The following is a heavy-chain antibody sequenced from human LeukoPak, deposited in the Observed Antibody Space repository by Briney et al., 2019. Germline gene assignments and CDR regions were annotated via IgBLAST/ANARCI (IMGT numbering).Heavy chain of an antibody. CDR3: ARDSGYDIIDY. Sequence: SETLSLTCTVSGVSIRSGSFYWSWIRQPAGKGLEWIWHIYTSGSTNYTPSLKSRLTISVDTSKNRFSLKLPSVTAADTAVYYCARDSGYDIIDYWGQGTVVSVSS. J-gene: IGHJ4*02. D-gene: IGHD5-12*01. CDR2: IYTSGST. V-gene: IGHV4-61*09. CDR1: GVSIRSGSFY.